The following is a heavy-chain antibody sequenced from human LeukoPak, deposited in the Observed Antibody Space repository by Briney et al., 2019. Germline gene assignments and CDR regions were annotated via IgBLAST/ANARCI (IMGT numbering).Heavy chain of an antibody. CDR1: SYSITSGYY. D-gene: IGHD3-3*01. CDR2: IYHSGST. CDR3: ARVPHGETIFGVVLYWFDP. V-gene: IGHV4-38-2*02. J-gene: IGHJ5*02. Sequence: SETLSLTCTVSSYSITSGYYWGWVRQPPGKGLEWIGSIYHSGSTYYSPSLKSRVTISVDTSKNQFSLNLNSVTAADTAAYYCARVPHGETIFGVVLYWFDPWGQGTLVTVFS.